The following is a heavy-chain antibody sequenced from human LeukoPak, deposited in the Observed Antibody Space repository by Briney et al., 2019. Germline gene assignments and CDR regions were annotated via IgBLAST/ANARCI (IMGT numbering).Heavy chain of an antibody. CDR3: ARRPRYNWNDVSAFDI. CDR1: GFTFSSYG. Sequence: GGSLRLSCAASGFTFSSYGMSWVRQAPGKGLEWVSYISSSGSTIYYADSVKGRFTISRDNAKNSLYLQMNSLRAEDTAVYYCARRPRYNWNDVSAFDIWGQGTMVTVSS. V-gene: IGHV3-48*04. CDR2: ISSSGSTI. J-gene: IGHJ3*02. D-gene: IGHD1-20*01.